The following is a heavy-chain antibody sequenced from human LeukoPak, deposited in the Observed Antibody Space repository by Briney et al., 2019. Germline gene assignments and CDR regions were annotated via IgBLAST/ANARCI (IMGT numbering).Heavy chain of an antibody. V-gene: IGHV3-23*01. CDR1: GFTFSNYA. J-gene: IGHJ4*02. Sequence: GGSLRLSCVASGFTFSNYARSWIRQAPGKGLEWISSISVGGAKTYYADSVKGRFSISRDNSENTLYLQMNNLRADDPAVYSCPKSFTSSSSDYWGQGTLVTVSS. CDR2: ISVGGAKT. D-gene: IGHD6-13*01. CDR3: PKSFTSSSSDY.